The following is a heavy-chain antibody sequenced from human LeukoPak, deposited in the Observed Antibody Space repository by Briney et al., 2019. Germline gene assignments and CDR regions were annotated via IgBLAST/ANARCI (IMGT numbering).Heavy chain of an antibody. Sequence: GGSLRLSCAASGFIFSDYYMSWIRQAPGKGLEWVSFISDGGRPLHYADSVKGRFTISRDNSKNTLYLQMNSLRAEDTAVYYCAKDLDPLYYWGQGTLVTVSS. CDR3: AKDLDPLYY. CDR2: ISDGGRPL. V-gene: IGHV3-11*01. CDR1: GFIFSDYY. D-gene: IGHD3-16*01. J-gene: IGHJ4*02.